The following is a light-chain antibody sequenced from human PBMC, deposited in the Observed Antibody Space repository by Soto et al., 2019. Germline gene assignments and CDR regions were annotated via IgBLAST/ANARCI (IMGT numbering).Light chain of an antibody. J-gene: IGKJ1*01. V-gene: IGKV3-20*01. CDR2: GAS. CDR1: QSVSNNY. Sequence: EIVVPQSPGTLSLSLWEIATLSCRASQSVSNNYLAWYQQKPGQAPRLLIYGASNRATGIPDRFSGSGSGTDFTLTISRLEPEDFAVYYCQQYGSSGTFGQGTKVDVK. CDR3: QQYGSSGT.